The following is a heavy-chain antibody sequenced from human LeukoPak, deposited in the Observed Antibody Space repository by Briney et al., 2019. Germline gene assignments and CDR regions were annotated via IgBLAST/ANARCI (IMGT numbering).Heavy chain of an antibody. CDR2: INTDGSLT. CDR1: GFTFSNYW. J-gene: IGHJ4*02. V-gene: IGHV3-74*03. Sequence: PGGSLRLSCRTSGFTFSNYWMHWVRQASGKGLVWVARINTDGSLTSYADYVKGRFTIARDNAKNTLYLQMSSLGAEDTAVYYCARGVVYPAWSGPHWSDYWGQGALVTVSS. D-gene: IGHD3-3*01. CDR3: ARGVVYPAWSGPHWSDY.